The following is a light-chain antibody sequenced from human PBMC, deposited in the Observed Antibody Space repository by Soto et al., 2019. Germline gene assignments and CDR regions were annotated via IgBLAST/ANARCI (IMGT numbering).Light chain of an antibody. J-gene: IGKJ1*01. Sequence: EIVLTQSPGTLCLSPGERATLSCRASQSVASSYLAWYQQRPGQAPRLLIYGASSRATGIPDRFSGGGSGTDFTLTINRLEPEDSAVYYCQQFASSPQTFGQGTKVDIK. CDR3: QQFASSPQT. V-gene: IGKV3-20*01. CDR2: GAS. CDR1: QSVASSY.